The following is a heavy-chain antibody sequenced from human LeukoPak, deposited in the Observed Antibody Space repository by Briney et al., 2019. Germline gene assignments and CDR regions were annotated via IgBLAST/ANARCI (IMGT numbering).Heavy chain of an antibody. D-gene: IGHD4-17*01. CDR1: VFTVRNNY. V-gene: IGHV3-53*01. J-gene: IGHJ4*02. CDR3: VGYGDYWGD. CDR2: IYSCCST. Sequence: GGSLTLSRASSVFTVRNNYMRWLRQAPGKGVGWVSVIYSCCSTYNADSVKGRFTISRDNSQNTLYLQKNSLRAEDTAVYYCVGYGDYWGDWGQGTLVTVSS.